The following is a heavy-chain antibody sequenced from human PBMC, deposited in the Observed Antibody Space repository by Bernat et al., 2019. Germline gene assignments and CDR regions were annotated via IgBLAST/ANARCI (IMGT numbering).Heavy chain of an antibody. CDR1: GFTFSSYA. CDR2: ISYDGSNK. CDR3: ARVGYSGYDPRYYFDY. J-gene: IGHJ4*02. V-gene: IGHV3-30-3*01. D-gene: IGHD5-12*01. Sequence: QVQLVESGGGVVQPGRSLRLSCAASGFTFSSYAMHWVRQAPGKGLEWVAVISYDGSNKYYADSVKGRLTISRDNSKTTLYLQMNSLRAEDTAVYYCARVGYSGYDPRYYFDYWGQGTLVTVSS.